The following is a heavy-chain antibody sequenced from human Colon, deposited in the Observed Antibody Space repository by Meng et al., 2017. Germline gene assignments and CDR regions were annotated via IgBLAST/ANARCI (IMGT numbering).Heavy chain of an antibody. V-gene: IGHV3-9*01. CDR1: GISMDDYA. D-gene: IGHD4-17*01. CDR2: INWNRAYI. J-gene: IGHJ4*02. Sequence: SLKISCAVPGISMDDYALHWVRQAPGKGLEWVSSINWNRAYIDYADSVKGRFTISRDNVKSTVFLQMNSLRVEDTATYYCARSRSYADLSNWGQGTPVTVSS. CDR3: ARSRSYADLSN.